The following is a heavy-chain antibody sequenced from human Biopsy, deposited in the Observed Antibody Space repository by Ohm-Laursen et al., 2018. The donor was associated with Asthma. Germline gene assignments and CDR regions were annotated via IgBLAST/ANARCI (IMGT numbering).Heavy chain of an antibody. D-gene: IGHD3-22*01. V-gene: IGHV3-53*01. CDR3: ARGDSSNWSHYYFDY. CDR1: GFAVSRDY. CDR2: IYSGGTS. J-gene: IGHJ4*02. Sequence: GSLRLSCSASGFAVSRDYMFWVRQAPGKGLEWVSVIYSGGTSHTADSVRGRFTISRDYSKNTLYLQMNSLRAEGTAVYYCARGDSSNWSHYYFDYWGQGTLVTVSS.